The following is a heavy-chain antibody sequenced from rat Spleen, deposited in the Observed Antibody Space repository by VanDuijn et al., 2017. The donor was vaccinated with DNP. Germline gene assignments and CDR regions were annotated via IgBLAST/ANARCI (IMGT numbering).Heavy chain of an antibody. CDR1: GFTFSDYY. J-gene: IGHJ2*01. CDR3: VRPHYYYGSYPHY. V-gene: IGHV5-22*01. CDR2: ISYDGGNT. D-gene: IGHD1-12*02. Sequence: EVQLVESGGGLVQPGGSLKLSCAASGFTFSDYYMAWVRQAPTKGLEWVAYISYDGGNTNYGDSVKGRFTISRDNAKSTLYLQMNSLRSEDTATYHCVRPHYYYGSYPHYWGQGVMVTVSS.